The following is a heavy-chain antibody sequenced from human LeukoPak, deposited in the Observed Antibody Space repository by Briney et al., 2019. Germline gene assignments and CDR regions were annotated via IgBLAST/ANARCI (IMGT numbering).Heavy chain of an antibody. Sequence: GGSLRLSCAASGFTFSSYGMHWVRQAPGKGLECVSSISRSGGSTYYADSVKGRFTISRDNSKNTLYLQMNSLRAEDTAVYYCGRVTTVTHFDYWGQGTLVTVSS. D-gene: IGHD4-17*01. V-gene: IGHV3-NL1*01. J-gene: IGHJ4*02. CDR3: GRVTTVTHFDY. CDR1: GFTFSSYG. CDR2: ISRSGGST.